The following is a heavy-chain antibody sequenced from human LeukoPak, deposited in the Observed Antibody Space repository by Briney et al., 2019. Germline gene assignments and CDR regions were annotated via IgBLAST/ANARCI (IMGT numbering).Heavy chain of an antibody. J-gene: IGHJ6*02. Sequence: GGSLEISLKSSGYRFNSYWIGRVRPSPGKGLEWMVIIYPGDSDTRYSPSFQGQVTISADKSISTAYPQWSSLKASDTAMYYCASGRRYYYYGMDVWGQGTTVTVSS. CDR2: IYPGDSDT. V-gene: IGHV5-51*01. CDR1: GYRFNSYW. CDR3: ASGRRYYYYGMDV.